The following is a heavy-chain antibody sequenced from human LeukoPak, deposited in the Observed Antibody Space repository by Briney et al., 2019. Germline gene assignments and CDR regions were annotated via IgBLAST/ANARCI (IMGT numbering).Heavy chain of an antibody. V-gene: IGHV3-7*03. CDR2: IKQDGSEE. Sequence: GGSLRLSCAASGFTFSSYWMSWVRRAPGKGLEWVANIKQDGSEEYYVDSVKGRFTISRDNANNSLYLQMSSLGAEDTAVYYCASGYRTFDYWGQGTLVTVSS. CDR1: GFTFSSYW. J-gene: IGHJ4*02. CDR3: ASGYRTFDY. D-gene: IGHD5-18*01.